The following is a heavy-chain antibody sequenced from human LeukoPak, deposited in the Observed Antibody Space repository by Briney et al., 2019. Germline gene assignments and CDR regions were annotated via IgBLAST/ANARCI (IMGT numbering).Heavy chain of an antibody. J-gene: IGHJ4*02. CDR1: GYTFIGYY. CDR2: INPNIGDT. CDR3: AKVGWEYSGSYGGYYFDY. V-gene: IGHV1-2*02. Sequence: ASVKVSCKASGYTFIGYYLHWVRQAPGQGLEWMGWINPNIGDTNYAQQFQGRVTMTRDTSINTAYMELSRLKSDDTALYYCAKVGWEYSGSYGGYYFDYWGQGTLVTVSS. D-gene: IGHD1-26*01.